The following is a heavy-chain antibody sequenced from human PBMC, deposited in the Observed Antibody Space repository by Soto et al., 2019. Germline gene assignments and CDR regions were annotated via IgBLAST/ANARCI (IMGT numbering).Heavy chain of an antibody. D-gene: IGHD2-2*01. V-gene: IGHV3-30-3*01. CDR2: ISYDGSNK. Sequence: QVQLVESGGGVVQPGRSLRLSCAASGFTFSSYAMHWVRQAPGKGLEWVAVISYDGSNKYYADSVKGRFTISRDNSKNTLYLQMSSLGAEDTAVYYCARDAIYCISTSCHHLDYYGMDVWGRGTTVTVSS. CDR3: ARDAIYCISTSCHHLDYYGMDV. CDR1: GFTFSSYA. J-gene: IGHJ6*02.